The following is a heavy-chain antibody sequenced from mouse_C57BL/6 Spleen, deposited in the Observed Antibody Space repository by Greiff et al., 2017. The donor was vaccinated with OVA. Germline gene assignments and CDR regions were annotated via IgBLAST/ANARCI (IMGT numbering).Heavy chain of an antibody. D-gene: IGHD1-1*01. V-gene: IGHV1-55*01. CDR2: IYPGSGST. CDR1: GYTFTSYW. J-gene: IGHJ1*03. CDR3: ARGDYYGSSLYFDV. Sequence: QVQLQQSGAELVKPGASVKMSCKASGYTFTSYWITWVKQRPGQGLEWIGDIYPGSGSTNYNEKFKSKATLTVDTSSSTAYMQLSSLTSEDSAVYYCARGDYYGSSLYFDVWGTGTTVTVSS.